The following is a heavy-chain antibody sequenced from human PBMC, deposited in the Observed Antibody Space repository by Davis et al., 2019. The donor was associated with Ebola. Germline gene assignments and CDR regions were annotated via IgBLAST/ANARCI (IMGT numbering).Heavy chain of an antibody. Sequence: GESLKTSCAASGFTFSSYSMNLIRQAPGQGLEWVSSSSISSSYIYYADSVKGRFTISRDNAKNSLYLQMNSLRAEDTAVYYCARGVQGIFGGVIPLYGMDVWGQGTTVTVSS. CDR2: SSISSSYI. CDR1: GFTFSSYS. V-gene: IGHV3-21*01. D-gene: IGHD3-3*01. CDR3: ARGVQGIFGGVIPLYGMDV. J-gene: IGHJ6*02.